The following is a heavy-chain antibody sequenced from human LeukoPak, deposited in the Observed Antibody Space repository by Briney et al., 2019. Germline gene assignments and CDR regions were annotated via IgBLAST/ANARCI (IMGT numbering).Heavy chain of an antibody. CDR1: GGFFSGYY. CDR2: INHSGST. Sequence: SETLSLTCAVYGGFFSGYYWSWIRQPRGKGLEWIGEINHSGSTNYNPSLKSRVTISVDTSKNQFSLKLSSVTAADTAVYYCARGPRGTHYYYYGMDVWGQGTTVTVSS. J-gene: IGHJ6*02. V-gene: IGHV4-34*01. CDR3: ARGPRGTHYYYYGMDV.